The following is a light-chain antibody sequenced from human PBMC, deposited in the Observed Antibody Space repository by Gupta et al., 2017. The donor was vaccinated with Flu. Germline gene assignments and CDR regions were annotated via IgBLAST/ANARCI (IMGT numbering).Light chain of an antibody. J-gene: IGLJ2*01. CDR3: SSYTSSSTLVL. V-gene: IGLV2-14*01. Sequence: GSPGQSITISCTGTSSDVGRYNYVSWYQQYPDKAPKLMIYEVSNRPSGVSNRFSGSKSGNTASLTISGLQAEDEADYYCSSYTSSSTLVLFGGGTKLTVL. CDR1: SSDVGRYNY. CDR2: EVS.